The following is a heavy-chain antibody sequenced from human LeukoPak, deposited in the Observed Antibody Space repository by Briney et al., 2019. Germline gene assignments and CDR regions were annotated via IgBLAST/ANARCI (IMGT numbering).Heavy chain of an antibody. V-gene: IGHV3-53*01. D-gene: IGHD1-20*01. J-gene: IGHJ4*02. CDR3: AREGITGTTSPYFDY. Sequence: PGGSLRLSSAASGFTVSSKYMSWVRQAPGKGLEWVSVIYSGGSTYYADSVKGRFTISRDNSKNTLYLQMNSLRAEDTAVYYCAREGITGTTSPYFDYWGQGTLVTVSS. CDR1: GFTVSSKY. CDR2: IYSGGST.